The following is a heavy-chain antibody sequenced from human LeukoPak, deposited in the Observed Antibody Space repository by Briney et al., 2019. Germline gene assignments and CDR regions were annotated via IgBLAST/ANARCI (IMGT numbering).Heavy chain of an antibody. J-gene: IGHJ6*03. D-gene: IGHD2-2*01. CDR3: ARPCNRVVPAAMPRDYYYYMDV. CDR1: GGTFLSYA. V-gene: IGHV1-69*01. CDR2: IIPIFRRA. Sequence: PLNVSCQASGGTFLSYAFRWVLQAAGHGLECMGGIIPIFRRANYAQKCQGRVTITADESTSTAYMELSSLRSEDTAVYYCARPCNRVVPAAMPRDYYYYMDVWGKGTTVTVSS.